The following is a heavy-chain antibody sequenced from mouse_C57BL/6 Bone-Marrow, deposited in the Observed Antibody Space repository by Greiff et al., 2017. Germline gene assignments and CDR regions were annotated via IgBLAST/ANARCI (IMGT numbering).Heavy chain of an antibody. CDR3: ARWRAYYSNYWFAY. V-gene: IGHV1-81*01. CDR1: GYTFTSYG. D-gene: IGHD2-5*01. Sequence: VKLQQSGAELARPGASVKLSCKASGYTFTSYGISWVKQRTGQGLEWIGEIYPRSGNTYYNEKFKGMATLTADKSSSTAYMELRSLTSEDSAVYFCARWRAYYSNYWFAYWGQGTLVTVSA. J-gene: IGHJ3*01. CDR2: IYPRSGNT.